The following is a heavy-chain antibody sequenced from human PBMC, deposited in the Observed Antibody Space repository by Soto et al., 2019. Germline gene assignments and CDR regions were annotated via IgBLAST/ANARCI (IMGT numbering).Heavy chain of an antibody. Sequence: TLSLTCTVSGVSISSNDYYWSWISKPPGKGLEWIGYIYYSVSTYYNPSLKSRVTISADTSKTQFSLKLTSVTAADTAVYYCARGRYNWNQGAFDIWGQGTVVTVSS. CDR1: GVSISSNDYY. J-gene: IGHJ3*02. CDR2: IYYSVST. V-gene: IGHV4-30-4*01. CDR3: ARGRYNWNQGAFDI. D-gene: IGHD1-20*01.